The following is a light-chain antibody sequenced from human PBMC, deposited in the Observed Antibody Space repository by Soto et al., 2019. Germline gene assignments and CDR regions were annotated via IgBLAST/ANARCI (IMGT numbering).Light chain of an antibody. J-gene: IGLJ1*01. CDR2: EGS. Sequence: QSALTQPASVSGSPGQSITISCTGTSSDVGSYNLVSWYQQHPGKGPKLMIYEGSKRHSGVSNRFSGSKSGNTASLTISGLQAEDEADYYCCSYAGGSTYVFGSGTKLTVL. CDR3: CSYAGGSTYV. CDR1: SSDVGSYNL. V-gene: IGLV2-23*01.